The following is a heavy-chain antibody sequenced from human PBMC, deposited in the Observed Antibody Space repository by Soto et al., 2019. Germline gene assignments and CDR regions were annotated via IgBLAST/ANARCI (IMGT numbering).Heavy chain of an antibody. CDR3: ARSLGDTYYYYDMDV. CDR1: GGSISSYY. Sequence: SETLSLTCTVSGGSISSYYWSWIRQPPGKGLEWIGYIYYSGSTNYNPSLKSRVTISVDTSKNQFSLKLSSVTAADTAVYYCARSLGDTYYYYDMDVWGKGTTVTVSS. J-gene: IGHJ6*03. D-gene: IGHD2-21*01. CDR2: IYYSGST. V-gene: IGHV4-59*08.